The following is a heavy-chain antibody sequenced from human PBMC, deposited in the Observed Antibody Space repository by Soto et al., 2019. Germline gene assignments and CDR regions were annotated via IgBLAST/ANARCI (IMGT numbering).Heavy chain of an antibody. V-gene: IGHV1-2*04. D-gene: IGHD2-21*02. CDR3: ARSGDSPLYWYFDL. CDR1: GYTLTGYY. CDR2: INPNSGGT. J-gene: IGHJ2*01. Sequence: ASVKVSCKASGYTLTGYYMHWVRQAPGQGLEWMGWINPNSGGTNYAQKFQGWVTMTRDTSISTAYMELSRLRSDDTAVYYCARSGDSPLYWYFDLWGRGTLVTVSS.